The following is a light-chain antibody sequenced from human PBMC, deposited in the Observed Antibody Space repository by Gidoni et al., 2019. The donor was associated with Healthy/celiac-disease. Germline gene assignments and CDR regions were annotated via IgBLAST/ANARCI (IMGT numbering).Light chain of an antibody. Sequence: DIQMTQSPSTLSASVGDRVTITCRASQSISSWLAWYQQKPGKAPKLLIYDASSLESGVPSRFSGSGSGTEFTLTISSLQPDDFATYYCQQYNSQGTFGQXTKVEIK. CDR1: QSISSW. J-gene: IGKJ1*01. CDR3: QQYNSQGT. V-gene: IGKV1-5*01. CDR2: DAS.